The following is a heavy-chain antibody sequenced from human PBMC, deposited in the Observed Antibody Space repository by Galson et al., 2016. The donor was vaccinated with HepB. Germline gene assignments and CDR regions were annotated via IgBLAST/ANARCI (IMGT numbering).Heavy chain of an antibody. CDR3: ARGAVGGYFGELCDD. CDR1: GFTFNNFW. V-gene: IGHV3-7*01. D-gene: IGHD3-10*01. J-gene: IGHJ4*02. Sequence: SLRLSCAASGFTFNNFWMTWVRQAPGKGLEWLAKIKQAGSEKYYADSVKGRFTISRDNAKNSVYLEMNNLRVEDTALYYCARGAVGGYFGELCDDWGLGTRVTVSS. CDR2: IKQAGSEK.